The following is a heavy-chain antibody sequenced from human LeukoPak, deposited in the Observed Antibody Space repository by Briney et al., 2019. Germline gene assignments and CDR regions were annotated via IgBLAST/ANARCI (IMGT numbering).Heavy chain of an antibody. J-gene: IGHJ5*02. Sequence: SETLSLTYTVSGGSISSYYWSWIRQPPGKGLEWIGYIYYSGSTNYNPSLKSRVTISVDTSKNQFSLKLSSVTAADTAVYYCAREGRNWFDPWGQGTLVTVSS. CDR3: AREGRNWFDP. V-gene: IGHV4-59*01. CDR1: GGSISSYY. CDR2: IYYSGST.